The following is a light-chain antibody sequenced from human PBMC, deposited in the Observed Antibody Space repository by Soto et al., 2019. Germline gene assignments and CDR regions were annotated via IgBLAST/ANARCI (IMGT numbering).Light chain of an antibody. CDR2: RNS. CDR1: ASTIGRNY. Sequence: QSVLTQSPSASGTTGQRVTISCSGRASTIGRNYVYWYQQLPGTAPKLLIYRNSQRPSGVPDRFSGSKAGTSASLAISGLRSEDEADYYCAAWDDNLSGFYVFGDGTKLTVL. CDR3: AAWDDNLSGFYV. J-gene: IGLJ1*01. V-gene: IGLV1-47*01.